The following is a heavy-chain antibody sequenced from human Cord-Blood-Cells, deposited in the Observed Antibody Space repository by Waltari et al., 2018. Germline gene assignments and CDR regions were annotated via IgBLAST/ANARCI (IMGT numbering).Heavy chain of an antibody. Sequence: QVQLQQWGAGLLKPSETLSLTCAVYGGSFSGYYWSWIRQPPGKGLEWIGEINHSGSTNYTPSLKSRVTISVDTSKNQFSLKLGSVTAADTAVYYCASGHYDILTGYYYGMDVWGQGTTVTVSS. D-gene: IGHD3-9*01. CDR3: ASGHYDILTGYYYGMDV. V-gene: IGHV4-34*01. CDR2: INHSGST. J-gene: IGHJ6*02. CDR1: GGSFSGYY.